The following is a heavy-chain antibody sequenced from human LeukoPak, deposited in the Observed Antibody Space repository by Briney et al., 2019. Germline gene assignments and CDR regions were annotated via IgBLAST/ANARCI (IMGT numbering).Heavy chain of an antibody. CDR1: GFTVSTNY. CDR3: ARGGYSSGWFRD. Sequence: GGSLRLSCAVSGFTVSTNYMSWVSQAPGKVLEWVSVIYSGGSTNYEDSVKGRLTISRDNPNNTLDPQMNSLRAEDTAVYYCARGGYSSGWFRDWGQGTLVTVSS. V-gene: IGHV3-66*01. CDR2: IYSGGST. J-gene: IGHJ4*02. D-gene: IGHD2-15*01.